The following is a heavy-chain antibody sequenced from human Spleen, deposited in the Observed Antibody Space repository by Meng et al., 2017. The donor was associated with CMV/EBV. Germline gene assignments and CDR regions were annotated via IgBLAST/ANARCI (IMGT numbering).Heavy chain of an antibody. CDR2: ITKSGETT. V-gene: IGHV3-23*01. CDR1: GFIFSTYA. J-gene: IGHJ4*02. D-gene: IGHD5-18*01. CDR3: AKVHGYIYGYPDWYLDY. Sequence: GGSLRLSCAASGFIFSTYAMTWVRQAPGKGLEWVSGITKSGETTYYADSVKGRITISRDNSKNTLYLQMNRLRAEDTAIYYFAKVHGYIYGYPDWYLDYWGQGTLVTVSS.